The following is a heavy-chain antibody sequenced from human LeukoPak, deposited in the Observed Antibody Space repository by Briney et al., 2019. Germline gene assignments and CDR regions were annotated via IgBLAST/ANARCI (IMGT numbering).Heavy chain of an antibody. V-gene: IGHV3-23*01. J-gene: IGHJ3*02. CDR3: AKVVGLGGVVSDAFDI. Sequence: GGSLRLSCATSGFTFSNFAMNWVRQAPGKGLEWVSTISGSGGSTYYADSVKGRFTISRDNSKNTLFLQMNSLRAEDTAVYYCAKVVGLGGVVSDAFDIWGQGTMVTVSS. CDR2: ISGSGGST. D-gene: IGHD3-3*01. CDR1: GFTFSNFA.